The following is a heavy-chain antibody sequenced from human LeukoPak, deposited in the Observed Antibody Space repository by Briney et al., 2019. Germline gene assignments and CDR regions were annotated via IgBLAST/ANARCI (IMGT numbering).Heavy chain of an antibody. CDR1: GVSISSYY. D-gene: IGHD3-22*01. J-gene: IGHJ3*02. V-gene: IGHV4-4*07. CDR2: IDTSGST. CDR3: ARDESYYDSSGYYSTDAFDI. Sequence: PSETLSLTCTVSGVSISSYYWSWIRQPAGKGLEWIGRIDTSGSTNYNPSLKSRVTMSVDTSKNQFSLKLSSVTAADTAVYYCARDESYYDSSGYYSTDAFDIWGQGTMVTVSS.